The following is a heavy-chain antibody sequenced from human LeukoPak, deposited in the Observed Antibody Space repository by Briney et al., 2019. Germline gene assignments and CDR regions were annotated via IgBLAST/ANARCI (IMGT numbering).Heavy chain of an antibody. D-gene: IGHD3-10*01. CDR3: AREGNYGSGSYYKFDY. CDR2: IIPIFGTA. J-gene: IGHJ4*02. CDR1: GYTFTGYY. V-gene: IGHV1-69*13. Sequence: SVKVSCKASGYTFTGYYMHWVRQAPGQGLEWMGGIIPIFGTANYAQKFQGRVTITADESTSTAYMELSSLRSEDTAVYYCAREGNYGSGSYYKFDYWGQGTLVTVSS.